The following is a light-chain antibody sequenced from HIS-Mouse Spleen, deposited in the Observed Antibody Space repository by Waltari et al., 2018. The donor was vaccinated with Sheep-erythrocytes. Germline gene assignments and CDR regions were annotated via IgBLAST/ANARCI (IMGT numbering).Light chain of an antibody. CDR2: DAC. CDR3: QQRSNWLT. J-gene: IGKJ4*01. V-gene: IGKV3-11*01. CDR1: QSVSSY. Sequence: EIVLTQSPATLSLSPGERATLSCRASQSVSSYLAWYQQKPGQAPRLLIYDACNRATGIPARVSGSGSGTDFTLTISSLEPEDFAVYYCQQRSNWLTFGGGTKVEIK.